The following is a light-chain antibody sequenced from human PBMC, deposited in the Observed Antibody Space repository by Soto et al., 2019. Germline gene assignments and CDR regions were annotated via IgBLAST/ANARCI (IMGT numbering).Light chain of an antibody. Sequence: QSVLTQPASVSGSPGQSITISCTGTSSDVGGYNYVSWYQQHPGKAPKLMIYAVTDRPSGVSSRFSGSKSGNTASLTISGLQAEDEADYYCNSYVGSNNYVFGTGTKLTVL. J-gene: IGLJ1*01. CDR1: SSDVGGYNY. CDR3: NSYVGSNNYV. CDR2: AVT. V-gene: IGLV2-14*01.